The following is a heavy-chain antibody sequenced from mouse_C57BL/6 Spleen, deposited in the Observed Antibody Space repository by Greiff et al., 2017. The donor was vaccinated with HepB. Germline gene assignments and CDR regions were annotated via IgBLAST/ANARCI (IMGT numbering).Heavy chain of an antibody. CDR2: IYPGDGDT. D-gene: IGHD1-1*01. J-gene: IGHJ4*01. CDR3: GGYYGSSYAMDY. Sequence: QVQLQQSGPELVKPGASVKISCKASGYAFSSSWMNWVKQRPGKGLEWIGRIYPGDGDTNYNGKFKGKATLTADKSSSTAYMQLSSLTSEDSAVYFCGGYYGSSYAMDYWGQGTSVTVSS. CDR1: GYAFSSSW. V-gene: IGHV1-82*01.